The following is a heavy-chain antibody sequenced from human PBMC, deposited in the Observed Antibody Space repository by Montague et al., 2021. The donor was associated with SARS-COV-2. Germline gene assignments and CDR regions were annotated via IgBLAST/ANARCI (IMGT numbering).Heavy chain of an antibody. CDR2: IYHSGST. CDR1: GGSISSSNW. Sequence: SETLSLTCAVSGGSISSSNWWSWVRKPPGKGLEWIGEIYHSGSTNYNPSLKSRVTISIDKSKNQFSLKLSSVTAADTAVYYCARLWDTVYYYYGMDVWGQGTTVTVSS. D-gene: IGHD1-26*01. CDR3: ARLWDTVYYYYGMDV. V-gene: IGHV4-4*02. J-gene: IGHJ6*02.